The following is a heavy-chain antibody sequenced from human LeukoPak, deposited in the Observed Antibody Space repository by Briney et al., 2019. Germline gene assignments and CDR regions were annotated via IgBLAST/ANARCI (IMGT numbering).Heavy chain of an antibody. V-gene: IGHV3-7*04. D-gene: IGHD6-13*01. CDR3: AREILVAAAANEDLFDY. Sequence: GGPLRLSCAASGFTFSNYRMSWVRQAPGKGLEWVANIKQDGSEKYYVDSVKGRFTISRDNAKKSLYLQMNSLRTEDTAVYYCAREILVAAAANEDLFDYWGQGTLVTVSS. CDR1: GFTFSNYR. CDR2: IKQDGSEK. J-gene: IGHJ4*02.